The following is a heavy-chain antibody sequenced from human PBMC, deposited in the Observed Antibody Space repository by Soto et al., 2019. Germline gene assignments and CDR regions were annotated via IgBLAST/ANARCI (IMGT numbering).Heavy chain of an antibody. CDR3: ARVGGPDVLRFLEWSQGWFDP. CDR2: IYYSGST. D-gene: IGHD3-3*01. V-gene: IGHV4-59*01. CDR1: GGSISSYY. J-gene: IGHJ5*02. Sequence: SETLSLTCTVSGGSISSYYWSWIRQPPGKGLEWIGYIYYSGSTNYNPSLKSRVTISVDTSKNQFSLKLSSVTAADTAVYYCARVGGPDVLRFLEWSQGWFDPWGQGTLVTVYS.